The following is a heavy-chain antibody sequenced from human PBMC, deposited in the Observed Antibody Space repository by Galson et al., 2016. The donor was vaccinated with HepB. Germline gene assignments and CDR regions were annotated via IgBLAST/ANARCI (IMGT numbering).Heavy chain of an antibody. D-gene: IGHD2-15*01. J-gene: IGHJ5*02. CDR3: ARDVVVAVAAHNWFDP. Sequence: GGSLRNQYWSWIRQSPGKGLEWIGEIFHTGHTNYNPSLKSRVTISLDTAKNQFSLNLRSVTAADMATYYCARDVVVAVAAHNWFDPWGQGTLVTVSS. CDR2: IFHTGHT. V-gene: IGHV4-34*12. CDR1: GGSLRNQY.